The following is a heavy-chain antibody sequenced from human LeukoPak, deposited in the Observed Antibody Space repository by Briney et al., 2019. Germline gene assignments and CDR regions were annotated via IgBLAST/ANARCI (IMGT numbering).Heavy chain of an antibody. D-gene: IGHD1/OR15-1a*01. J-gene: IGHJ3*02. CDR1: GGSISSSSYY. Sequence: SETLSLTCTVSGGSISSSSYYWGWIRQPPGKGLEWIGSIYYSGSTYYNPSLKSRVTISVDTSKNQFSLKLSSATAADTAVYYCARQRTAGDAFDIWGQGTMVTVSS. CDR3: ARQRTAGDAFDI. CDR2: IYYSGST. V-gene: IGHV4-39*01.